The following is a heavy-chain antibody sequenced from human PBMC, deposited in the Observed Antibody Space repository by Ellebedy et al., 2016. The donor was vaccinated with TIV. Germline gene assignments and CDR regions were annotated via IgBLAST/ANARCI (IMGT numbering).Heavy chain of an antibody. CDR1: GFTFSSYS. CDR2: ISSTSSTI. V-gene: IGHV3-48*04. D-gene: IGHD3-10*01. Sequence: GGSLRLSXAASGFTFSSYSMNWVRQAPGKGLEWVSYISSTSSTIYYADSVRGRFSISRDNAKNSLYLQMNSLKAEDTAVYYCARELPGGQADLDYWGQGTRVTVSS. J-gene: IGHJ4*02. CDR3: ARELPGGQADLDY.